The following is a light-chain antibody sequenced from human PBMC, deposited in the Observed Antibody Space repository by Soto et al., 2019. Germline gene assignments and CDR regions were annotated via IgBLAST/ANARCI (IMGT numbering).Light chain of an antibody. J-gene: IGLJ2*01. CDR2: LDGTGTY. V-gene: IGLV4-60*02. CDR3: ETWDSHTRV. Sequence: QPVLTQSSSASASLGSSVKLTCTLSSGHSSYNIAWHQQQPGRAPRYLMKLDGTGTYNKGSGVPDRFSGSSSGADRSLTIPNLQFEDESDYYCETWDSHTRVFGGGTKLTVL. CDR1: SGHSSYN.